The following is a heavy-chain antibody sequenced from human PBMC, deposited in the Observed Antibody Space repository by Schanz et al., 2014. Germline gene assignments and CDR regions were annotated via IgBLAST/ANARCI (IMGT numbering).Heavy chain of an antibody. D-gene: IGHD3-22*01. CDR2: ITDSGGST. CDR3: AKIRYDSSGYYLPYYGMDV. Sequence: EVQLLESGGGLVQPGGSLRLSCAASGFTFSSYAMSWVRQAPGKGLEWVSAITDSGGSTYYADSVKGRFTISRDNSKNTLYLQMNSLRAEDSAVYYCAKIRYDSSGYYLPYYGMDVWGQGTTVTVSS. V-gene: IGHV3-23*01. CDR1: GFTFSSYA. J-gene: IGHJ6*02.